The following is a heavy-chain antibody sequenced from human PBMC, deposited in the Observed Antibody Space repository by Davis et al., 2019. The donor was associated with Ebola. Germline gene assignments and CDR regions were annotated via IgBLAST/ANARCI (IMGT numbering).Heavy chain of an antibody. CDR1: GGSVSSGSYY. CDR3: ARAPRGMATINDY. D-gene: IGHD5-24*01. CDR2: IYYSGST. V-gene: IGHV4-61*01. J-gene: IGHJ4*02. Sequence: SETLSLTCTVPGGSVSSGSYYWSWIRQPPGKGLEWIGYIYYSGSTNYNPSLKSRVTISVDTSKNQFSLKLSSVTAADTAVYYCARAPRGMATINDYWGQGTLVNVSS.